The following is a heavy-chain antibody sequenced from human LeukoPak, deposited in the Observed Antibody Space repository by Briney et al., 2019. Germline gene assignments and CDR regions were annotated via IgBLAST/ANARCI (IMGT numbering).Heavy chain of an antibody. CDR1: GYTFTSYD. D-gene: IGHD3-9*01. V-gene: IGHV1-8*01. J-gene: IGHJ6*02. CDR3: AREYYDILTGRIYYYYGMDV. CDR2: MNPNRGNT. Sequence: ASVKVSCKASGYTFTSYDINWVRQAPGQGLEWMGWMNPNRGNTDYAQKFQGRVTMTRNTSISTAYMELSSLRSEDTAVYYCAREYYDILTGRIYYYYGMDVWGQGTTVTVSS.